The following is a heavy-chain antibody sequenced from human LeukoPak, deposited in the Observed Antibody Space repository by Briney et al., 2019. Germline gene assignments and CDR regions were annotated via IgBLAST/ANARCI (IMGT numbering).Heavy chain of an antibody. CDR3: ARWPYCSGADCSRDY. CDR2: IYTSGNT. D-gene: IGHD2-15*01. Sequence: SETLSLTCTVSGGSISSGSYYWSWIRQPAGKGLEWIGRIYTSGNTYYNPSLKSRVTISVDTSKNQFSLKLSSVTAADTAVYYCARWPYCSGADCSRDYWGQGPWSPSPQ. J-gene: IGHJ4*02. V-gene: IGHV4-61*02. CDR1: GGSISSGSYY.